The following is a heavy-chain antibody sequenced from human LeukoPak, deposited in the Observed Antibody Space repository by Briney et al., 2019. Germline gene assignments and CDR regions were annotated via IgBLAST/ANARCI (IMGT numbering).Heavy chain of an antibody. CDR1: GGSISSYY. V-gene: IGHV4-59*12. D-gene: IGHD3-22*01. CDR3: ARVSRNYYDSSGYYYANWFDP. Sequence: SETLSLTCTVSGGSISSYYWSWIRQPPGKGLEWIGYIYYSGSTNYNPSLKSRVTISVDTSKNQFSLKLSSVTAADTAVYYCARVSRNYYDSSGYYYANWFDPWGQGTLVTVSS. CDR2: IYYSGST. J-gene: IGHJ5*02.